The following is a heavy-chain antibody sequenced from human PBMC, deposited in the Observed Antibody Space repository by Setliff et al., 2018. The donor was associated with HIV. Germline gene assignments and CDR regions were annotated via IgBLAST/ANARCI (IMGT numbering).Heavy chain of an antibody. V-gene: IGHV4-38-2*02. Sequence: KPSETLSLTCTVSGYSISSGYYWGWIRQPPGKGLEWIGSIYHSGSTYYNPSLKSRVTISVDTSKNQFSLKLTSVTAADTAVYYCARRGLTLVRGVIMGYFDYWGQGTLVTVSS. CDR1: GYSISSGYY. CDR2: IYHSGST. D-gene: IGHD3-10*01. CDR3: ARRGLTLVRGVIMGYFDY. J-gene: IGHJ4*02.